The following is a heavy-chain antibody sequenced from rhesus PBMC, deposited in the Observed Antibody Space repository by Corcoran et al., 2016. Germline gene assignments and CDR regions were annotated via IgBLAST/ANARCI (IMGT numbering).Heavy chain of an antibody. V-gene: IGHV3S42*01. CDR2: ISSPGGRT. Sequence: EVQLVDSGGGLAKPGGSRRVPCAASGFFFSNHWRAWVRQTPEKGLEWIAGISSPGGRTDYADSVKGRVTISRDNSKNTLSLQINGLRIEDTGVYYCARDFNYWSLDVWGRGVLVTVSS. CDR1: GFFFSNHW. CDR3: ARDFNYWSLDV. D-gene: IGHD3-22*01. J-gene: IGHJ5-2*02.